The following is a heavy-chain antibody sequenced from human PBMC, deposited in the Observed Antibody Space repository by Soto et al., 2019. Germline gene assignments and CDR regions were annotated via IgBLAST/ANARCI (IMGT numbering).Heavy chain of an antibody. CDR3: ARGAGAGNGNWFDP. V-gene: IGHV3-13*01. CDR2: IGTAGDT. Sequence: GGSLRLSCAASGFTFSSYDMHWVRQATGKGLEWVSAIGTAGDTYYPGSVKGRFTISRENAKNSLYLQMNSLRAGDTAVYYCARGAGAGNGNWFDPWGQGTLVTVSS. J-gene: IGHJ5*02. CDR1: GFTFSSYD. D-gene: IGHD6-13*01.